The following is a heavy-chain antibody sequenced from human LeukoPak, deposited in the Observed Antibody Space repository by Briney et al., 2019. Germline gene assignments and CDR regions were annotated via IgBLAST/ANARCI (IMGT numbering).Heavy chain of an antibody. J-gene: IGHJ4*02. V-gene: IGHV3-21*01. Sequence: PGGSLRLSCAASGFTFSSYSMNWVRQAPGKGLEWVSSISTTGSYMFFADSVKGRFTVSRDDAENSLYLQMNSLRAEDTAVYYCARGGVGSGSLDYWGQGTLVTVSS. CDR3: ARGGVGSGSLDY. CDR2: ISTTGSYM. D-gene: IGHD3-10*01. CDR1: GFTFSSYS.